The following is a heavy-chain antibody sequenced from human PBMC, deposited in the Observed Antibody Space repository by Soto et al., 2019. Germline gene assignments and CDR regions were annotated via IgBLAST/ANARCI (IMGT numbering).Heavy chain of an antibody. J-gene: IGHJ4*02. V-gene: IGHV3-33*01. D-gene: IGHD3-9*01. CDR3: ARLRDFDWLPTD. Sequence: QVQLVESGGGVVQPGRSLRLSCAASGFTFSSYGMHWVRQAPGKGLEWVAVIWYDGSNKYYADSVKGRFTISRDNSKNTLYLQMNSLRAEDTAVYYCARLRDFDWLPTDWGQGTLVTVSS. CDR2: IWYDGSNK. CDR1: GFTFSSYG.